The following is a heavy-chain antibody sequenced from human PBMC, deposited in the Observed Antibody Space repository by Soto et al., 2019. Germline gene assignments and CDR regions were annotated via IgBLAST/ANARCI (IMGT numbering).Heavy chain of an antibody. CDR2: IAYDGSNR. D-gene: IGHD1-1*01. V-gene: IGHV3-30*04. Sequence: QVQLVESGGGVVQPGRSLRLSCAASGFSISRSAMHWVRQDPGKGLEWVAVIAYDGSNRWYADSAKGRFTISRDNSKNTVYLQMSSLRGEDTAVYYCARDLQAGTDNVNWFAPWGKGTLVTVSS. J-gene: IGHJ5*02. CDR1: GFSISRSA. CDR3: ARDLQAGTDNVNWFAP.